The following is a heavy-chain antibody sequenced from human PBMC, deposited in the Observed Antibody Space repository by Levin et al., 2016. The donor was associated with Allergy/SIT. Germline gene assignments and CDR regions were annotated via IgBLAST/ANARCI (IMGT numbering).Heavy chain of an antibody. CDR2: ISRSGGST. D-gene: IGHD5-12*01. CDR3: ARVEGFSGYNFGF. V-gene: IGHV3-23*01. J-gene: IGHJ4*02. CDR1: GFTFSDHD. Sequence: GGSLRLSCAASGFTFSDHDMSWVRQASGKGLEWLATISRSGGSTYSADSVKGRVTVSRDNSGKKVFLQMTGLTADDTAVYYCARVEGFSGYNFGFWGQGTLVTVSS.